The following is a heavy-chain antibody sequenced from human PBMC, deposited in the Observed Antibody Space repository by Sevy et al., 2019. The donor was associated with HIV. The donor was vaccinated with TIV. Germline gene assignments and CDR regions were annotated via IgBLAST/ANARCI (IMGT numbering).Heavy chain of an antibody. CDR3: AQETVGRFDS. CDR2: IKSDGSDK. V-gene: IGHV3-7*01. D-gene: IGHD3-16*01. CDR1: GFTFSAYW. Sequence: GGSLRLSCAASGFTFSAYWMNWVRQAPGKGLECVANIKSDGSDKHYVDSVEGRFTISRDNAKNSLYLQMNSLRVEDTAVYYCAQETVGRFDSWGQGTLVTVSS. J-gene: IGHJ4*02.